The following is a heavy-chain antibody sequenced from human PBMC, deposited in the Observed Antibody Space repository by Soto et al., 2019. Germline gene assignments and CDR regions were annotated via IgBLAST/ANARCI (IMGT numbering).Heavy chain of an antibody. J-gene: IGHJ5*02. CDR1: GGSISSGDYY. Sequence: LSLTCTVSGGSISSGDYYWSWIRQPPGKGLEWIGYIYYSGSTYYNPSLKSRVTISVDTSKNQFSLKLSSVTAADTAVYYCARVARIRYYGSGNWFDPWGQGTLVTVSS. D-gene: IGHD3-10*01. CDR2: IYYSGST. CDR3: ARVARIRYYGSGNWFDP. V-gene: IGHV4-30-4*01.